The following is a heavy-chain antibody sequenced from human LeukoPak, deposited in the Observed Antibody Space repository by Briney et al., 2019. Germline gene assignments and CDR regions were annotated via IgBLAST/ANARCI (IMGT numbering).Heavy chain of an antibody. CDR1: GGSISSGGYS. CDR2: IYHSGST. D-gene: IGHD5-12*01. Sequence: PSETLSLTCAVSGGSISSGGYSWSWIRQPPGKGLEWIGYIYHSGSTYYNPSLKSRVTISVDRSKNQFSLKLSSVTAADTAVYYCARDSGYGSFDYWGQGSLVTVSS. CDR3: ARDSGYGSFDY. V-gene: IGHV4-30-2*01. J-gene: IGHJ4*02.